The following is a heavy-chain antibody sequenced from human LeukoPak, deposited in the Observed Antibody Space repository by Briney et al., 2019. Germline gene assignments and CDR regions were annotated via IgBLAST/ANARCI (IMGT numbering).Heavy chain of an antibody. CDR2: ISCSGGST. D-gene: IGHD3-22*01. CDR1: GFTFSNYA. Sequence: GGSLTLSCAASGFTFSNYAMSWVRQAPGKGLEWVSSISCSGGSTLYAGSVKGRFTISRDNSKNTLYLQMNSLRAEDTAVYYCAKAYYDSSGYYNYFDYWGQGTLVTASP. V-gene: IGHV3-23*01. J-gene: IGHJ4*02. CDR3: AKAYYDSSGYYNYFDY.